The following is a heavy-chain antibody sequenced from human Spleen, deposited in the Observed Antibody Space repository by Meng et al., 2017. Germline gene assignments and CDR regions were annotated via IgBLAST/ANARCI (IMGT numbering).Heavy chain of an antibody. D-gene: IGHD3-9*01. J-gene: IGHJ6*02. CDR2: IYYSGST. CDR1: GGSISSSSYY. CDR3: AREPLRYFDWLLYPEGMDV. V-gene: IGHV4-39*07. Sequence: SETLSLTCTVSGGSISSSSYYWGWIRQPPGKGLEWIGSIYYSGSTYYNPSLKSRVTISVDTSKNQFSLKLSSVTAADTAVYYCAREPLRYFDWLLYPEGMDVWGQGTTVTVSS.